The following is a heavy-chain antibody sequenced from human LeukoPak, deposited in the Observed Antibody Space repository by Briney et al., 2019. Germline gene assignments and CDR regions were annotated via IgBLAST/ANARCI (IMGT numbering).Heavy chain of an antibody. J-gene: IGHJ4*02. V-gene: IGHV3-21*01. Sequence: GGSLRLSCAASGFTFSSYSMNWVRQAPGKGLEWVSSISSSSSYIYYADSVKGRFTISRDNAKNSLYLQMNSLRAEDTAVYYCARDQWDYGDYVSLGYWGQGTLVTVSS. CDR1: GFTFSSYS. CDR2: ISSSSSYI. CDR3: ARDQWDYGDYVSLGY. D-gene: IGHD4-17*01.